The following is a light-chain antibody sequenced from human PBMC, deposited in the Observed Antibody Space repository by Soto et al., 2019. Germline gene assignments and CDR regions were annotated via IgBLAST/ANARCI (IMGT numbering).Light chain of an antibody. CDR3: QQYNNWPRT. V-gene: IGKV3-15*01. Sequence: EVVMTQSPATLSVSPGERATLPCRASQSVNDNLAWYQQKPGQAPRLLFYSASIRATGIPARFSGSGSGTEFTLTISSLQSEDFAVYYCQQYNNWPRTFGGGTKVEIK. CDR2: SAS. CDR1: QSVNDN. J-gene: IGKJ4*01.